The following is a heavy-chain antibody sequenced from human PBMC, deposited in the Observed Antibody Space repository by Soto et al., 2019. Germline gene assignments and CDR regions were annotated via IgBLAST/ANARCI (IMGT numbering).Heavy chain of an antibody. CDR1: GGTFSSYA. D-gene: IGHD5-12*01. J-gene: IGHJ6*02. V-gene: IGHV1-69*01. CDR3: ARSGDGYNYLDWCYDMDV. Sequence: QVQLVQSGAEVKKPGSSVKVSCKASGGTFSSYAISWVRQAPGQGLEWMGGIIPIFGTATYAQKFQGRVMITADDSTRTAYMELSSRRSADTAVYYCARSGDGYNYLDWCYDMDVWGQGTTVTVSS. CDR2: IIPIFGTA.